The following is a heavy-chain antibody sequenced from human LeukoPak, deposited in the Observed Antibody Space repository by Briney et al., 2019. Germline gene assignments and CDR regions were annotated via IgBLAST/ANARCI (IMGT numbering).Heavy chain of an antibody. V-gene: IGHV4-59*12. CDR1: GASINSYW. Sequence: PSETLSLTCSVSGASINSYWWSWIRQPPGRGLEWIAYIHHSGGTNYNPSLKSRVTISVDTSKNQFSLKLSSVTAADTAVYYCARGYGSGSYYNSRTKARWVFDYWGQGTLVTVSS. J-gene: IGHJ4*02. CDR3: ARGYGSGSYYNSRTKARWVFDY. D-gene: IGHD3-10*01. CDR2: IHHSGGT.